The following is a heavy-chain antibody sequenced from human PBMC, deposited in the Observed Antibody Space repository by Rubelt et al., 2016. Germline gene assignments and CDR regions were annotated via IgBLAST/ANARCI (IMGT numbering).Heavy chain of an antibody. V-gene: IGHV4-34*01. CDR1: GGSFSGYY. D-gene: IGHD3-3*01. J-gene: IGHJ4*02. CDR2: IYYSGST. Sequence: QVQLQQWGAGLLKPSETLSLTCAVYGGSFSGYYWSWIRQPPGKGLEWIGSIYYSGSTYYNPSLKSRVTISADTSKNQFSLKLSSVTAADTAVYYCASVRITIIDYWGQGTLVTVSS. CDR3: ASVRITIIDY.